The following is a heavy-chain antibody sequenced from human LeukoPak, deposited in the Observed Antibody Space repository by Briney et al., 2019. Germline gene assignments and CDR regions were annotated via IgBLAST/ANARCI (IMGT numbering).Heavy chain of an antibody. Sequence: SVKVSCKASGGTFSSYAISWVRQAPGQGLEWMGRIIPIFGIANYAQKFQGRVTITADKSTSTAHMELSSLRSEDTAVYYCARDLEYSSSSNWFDPWGQGTLVTVSS. D-gene: IGHD6-6*01. J-gene: IGHJ5*02. V-gene: IGHV1-69*04. CDR1: GGTFSSYA. CDR3: ARDLEYSSSSNWFDP. CDR2: IIPIFGIA.